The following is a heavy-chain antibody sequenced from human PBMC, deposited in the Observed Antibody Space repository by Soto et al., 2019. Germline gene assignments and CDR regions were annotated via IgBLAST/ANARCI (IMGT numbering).Heavy chain of an antibody. V-gene: IGHV3-23*01. CDR1: GFTFSSYA. CDR3: AKGRESSGSYRPFDY. Sequence: EVQVLESGGGLGQPGGSLRLSCAASGFTFSSYAMSWVRQAPGKGLEWVSAISGGGVATNYADSVKGRFTISRDNSNNTLYLQMNSLRAEDTAVYYCAKGRESSGSYRPFDYWGQGTLVTVSS. CDR2: ISGGGVAT. D-gene: IGHD3-22*01. J-gene: IGHJ4*02.